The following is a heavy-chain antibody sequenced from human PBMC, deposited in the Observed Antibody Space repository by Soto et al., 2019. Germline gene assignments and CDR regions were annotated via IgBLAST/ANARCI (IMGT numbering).Heavy chain of an antibody. Sequence: EVQLVESGGGLIQPGGSLRLSCAASGFTISGNYITWVRQAPGKGLEWVSVMFSGDNTFYSDSVKGRFTISRESSKNTVYIQMTRLRGDDTAVYFCATGLTLPVRPSFDTWGQGNLLTVSS. CDR2: MFSGDNT. CDR3: ATGLTLPVRPSFDT. D-gene: IGHD2-21*02. CDR1: GFTISGNY. V-gene: IGHV3-53*01. J-gene: IGHJ5*02.